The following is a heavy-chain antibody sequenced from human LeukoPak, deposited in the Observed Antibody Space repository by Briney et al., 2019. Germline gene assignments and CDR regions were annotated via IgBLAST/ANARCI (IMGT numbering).Heavy chain of an antibody. V-gene: IGHV3-74*01. CDR1: GFTFSSYW. J-gene: IGHJ4*02. CDR3: ARGYHYDSSGYPGDY. D-gene: IGHD3-22*01. CDR2: INSDGSST. Sequence: GGSLRLSCAASGFTFSSYWMHWVRQAPGKGLVGVSRINSDGSSTSYADSVKGRFTISRDNAKNTLYLQMNSLRAEDTAVYYCARGYHYDSSGYPGDYWGQGTLVTVSS.